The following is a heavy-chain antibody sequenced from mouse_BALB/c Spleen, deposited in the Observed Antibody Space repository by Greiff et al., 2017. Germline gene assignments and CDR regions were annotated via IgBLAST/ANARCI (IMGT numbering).Heavy chain of an antibody. V-gene: IGHV5-6-3*01. CDR1: GFTFSSYG. CDR2: INSNGGST. Sequence: EVQLVESGGGLVQPGGSLKLSCAASGFTFSSYGMSWVRQTPDKRLELVATINSNGGSTYYPDSVKGRFTISRDNAKNTLYLQMSSLKSEDTAMYYCAREGSGYYFDYWGQGTTLTVSS. J-gene: IGHJ2*01. CDR3: AREGSGYYFDY. D-gene: IGHD4-1*01.